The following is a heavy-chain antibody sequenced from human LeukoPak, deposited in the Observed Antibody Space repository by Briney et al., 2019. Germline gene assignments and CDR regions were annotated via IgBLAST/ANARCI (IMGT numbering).Heavy chain of an antibody. J-gene: IGHJ4*02. CDR3: ARAVGASNFDY. CDR1: GFSFSDFT. Sequence: PGGSLRLSCAASGFSFSDFTMNWVRRAPGKGLEWVSSISTTTRHIFYADSVRGRFTIPRDNAKNSLYLQMNSLRAEDTAVYYCARAVGASNFDYWGQGTLVTVSS. CDR2: ISTTTRHI. D-gene: IGHD1-26*01. V-gene: IGHV3-21*01.